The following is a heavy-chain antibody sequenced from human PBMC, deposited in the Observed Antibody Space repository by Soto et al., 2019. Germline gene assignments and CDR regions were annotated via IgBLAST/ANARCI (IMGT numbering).Heavy chain of an antibody. D-gene: IGHD2-2*01. CDR1: GYTFTGYY. Sequence: ASVKVSCKASGYTFTGYYMHWVRQAPGQGLEWMGWINPNSGGTNYAQKFQGWVTMTRDTSISTAYMELSRLRSDDTAVYYCARGRDCSSTSCQTGGLDWFDPWGQGTLVTVS. CDR2: INPNSGGT. J-gene: IGHJ5*02. CDR3: ARGRDCSSTSCQTGGLDWFDP. V-gene: IGHV1-2*04.